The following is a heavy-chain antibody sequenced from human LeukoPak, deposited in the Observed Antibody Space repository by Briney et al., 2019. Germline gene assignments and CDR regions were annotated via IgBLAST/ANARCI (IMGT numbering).Heavy chain of an antibody. J-gene: IGHJ4*02. CDR3: ASTPGSADY. V-gene: IGHV4-39*02. CDR1: GGSISSSSYY. Sequence: SETLSLTCTVSGGSISSSSYYWGWHRQPRGRGGEWIGSIYYSATTYYNPSLTSRVTISLDTSKNHFSLKLSSVTAADTAVYYCASTPGSADYWGQGTLVTVSS. CDR2: IYYSATT.